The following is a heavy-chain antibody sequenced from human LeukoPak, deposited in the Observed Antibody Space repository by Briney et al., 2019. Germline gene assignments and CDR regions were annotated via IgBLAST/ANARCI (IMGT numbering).Heavy chain of an antibody. CDR3: ARDRTETSGSYYYFDY. D-gene: IGHD1-26*01. V-gene: IGHV4-4*02. J-gene: IGHJ4*02. CDR1: GGSISSSNW. CDR2: IYHSGST. Sequence: PSETLSLTCAVSGGSISSSNWWSWVRQPPGKGLEWIGEIYHSGSTNYNPSLKSRVTISVDKSKNQFSLKLSSVTAADTAVYYCARDRTETSGSYYYFDYWGQGTLVTVSS.